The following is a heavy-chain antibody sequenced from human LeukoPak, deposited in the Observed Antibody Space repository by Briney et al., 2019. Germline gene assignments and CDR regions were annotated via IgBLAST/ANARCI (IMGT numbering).Heavy chain of an antibody. CDR1: GGSISSYY. D-gene: IGHD5-12*01. CDR2: ISYSGNT. J-gene: IGHJ4*02. V-gene: IGHV4-39*01. Sequence: SSETLSLTCTVSGGSISSYYWGWIRQPPGKGLEWIGSISYSGNTYYSPSLKSRITISVDTSKNQFSLKLSSVTAADTAVFYCARQEEWLRPLDYWGQGTLVTVSS. CDR3: ARQEEWLRPLDY.